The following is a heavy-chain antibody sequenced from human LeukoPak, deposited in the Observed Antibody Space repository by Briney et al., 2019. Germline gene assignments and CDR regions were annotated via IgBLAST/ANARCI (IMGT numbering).Heavy chain of an antibody. CDR3: ATEDYYGSGYDF. CDR2: IKTIKEDGTT. CDR1: GITFNDAW. V-gene: IGHV3-15*05. D-gene: IGHD3-10*01. Sequence: GGSLRLSCAASGITFNDAWMSWVRQAPGKGLEWVGRIKTIKEDGTTDYAAPVKGRFTISRDDSENTLCLQMKSLKTEDTAVYYCATEDYYGSGYDFWGQGTLVTVSS. J-gene: IGHJ4*02.